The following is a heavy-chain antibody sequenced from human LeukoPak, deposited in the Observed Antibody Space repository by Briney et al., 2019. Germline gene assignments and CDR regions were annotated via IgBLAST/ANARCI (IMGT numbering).Heavy chain of an antibody. J-gene: IGHJ5*02. CDR2: ISWNSGSI. CDR3: AKGSLDSSSYNWFDP. V-gene: IGHV3-9*01. D-gene: IGHD6-6*01. CDR1: GFTVSSNY. Sequence: SLRLSCAASGFTVSSNYMSWVRQAPGKGLEWVSGISWNSGSIGYADSVKGRFTISRDNAKNSLYLQMNSLRAEDTALYYCAKGSLDSSSYNWFDPWGQGTLVTVSS.